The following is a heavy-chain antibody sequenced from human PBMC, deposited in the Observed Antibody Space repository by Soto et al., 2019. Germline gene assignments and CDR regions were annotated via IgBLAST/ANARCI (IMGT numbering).Heavy chain of an antibody. J-gene: IGHJ4*02. CDR1: GFTFSSYA. CDR3: ATRRGAGGHFDY. Sequence: DVQLLESGGGLVQPEGSLRLSCAASGFTFSSYAMGWVRQGPGKGLEWVAVVSIGGSTHYADSARGRFTISRDNSKNTLSLQMNSLTAEDTAVYFCATRRGAGGHFDYWCQGALVTVSS. D-gene: IGHD2-15*01. V-gene: IGHV3-23*01. CDR2: VSIGGST.